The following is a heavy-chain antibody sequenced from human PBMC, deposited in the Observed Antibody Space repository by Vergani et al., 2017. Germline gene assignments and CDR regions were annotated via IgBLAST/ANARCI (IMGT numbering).Heavy chain of an antibody. V-gene: IGHV3-21*01. D-gene: IGHD3-22*01. J-gene: IGHJ4*02. CDR3: ASDFFYYDSSGYDSGFFDY. CDR1: GFTFSSYS. Sequence: EVQLLESGGGLVKPGGSLRLSCAASGFTFSSYSMNWVRQAPGKGLEWVSSISSSSSYIYYADSVKGRFTISRDNAKNSLYLQMNSLRAEDTAVYYCASDFFYYDSSGYDSGFFDYWGQGTLVTVSS. CDR2: ISSSSSYI.